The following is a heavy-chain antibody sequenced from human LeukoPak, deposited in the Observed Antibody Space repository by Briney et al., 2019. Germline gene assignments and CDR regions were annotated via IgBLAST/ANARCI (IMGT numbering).Heavy chain of an antibody. D-gene: IGHD3-22*01. V-gene: IGHV3-21*01. Sequence: GGSLRLSCAASGFTFSSYSMNWVRQAPGKGLEWVSSISTSINYIYYADSVKGRFTIPRDNAENSLYLQMNSLRAEDTAVYYCARRNLDYYDSSGYYYLDYWGQGTLVTVSS. CDR3: ARRNLDYYDSSGYYYLDY. CDR1: GFTFSSYS. J-gene: IGHJ4*02. CDR2: ISTSINYI.